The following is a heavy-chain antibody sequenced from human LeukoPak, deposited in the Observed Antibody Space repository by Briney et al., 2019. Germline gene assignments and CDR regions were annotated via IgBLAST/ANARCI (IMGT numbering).Heavy chain of an antibody. CDR2: IYYSGST. CDR3: ARASMIVVVIDY. D-gene: IGHD3-22*01. Sequence: SQTLSLTCTVSGGSISSGDYYWSWIRQPPGKGLEWIGYIYYSGSTYYNPSLKSRVTISVDTSKNQFPLKLSSVTAADTAVYYCARASMIVVVIDYWGQGTLVTVSS. V-gene: IGHV4-30-4*01. J-gene: IGHJ4*02. CDR1: GGSISSGDYY.